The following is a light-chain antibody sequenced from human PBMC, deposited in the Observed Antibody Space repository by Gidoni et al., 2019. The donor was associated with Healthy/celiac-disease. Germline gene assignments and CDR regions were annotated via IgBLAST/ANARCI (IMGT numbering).Light chain of an antibody. CDR3: QQSYRTPLT. Sequence: DMQMTKSPSSLAASVGDRVTITCRASQSISSYLNWYQQKTGKVPKLLIYAASSLQSRVPSRFSGSGSGTDFTLTISSLQPEDFATYYCQQSYRTPLTFGGGTEVEIK. V-gene: IGKV1-39*01. CDR2: AAS. J-gene: IGKJ4*01. CDR1: QSISSY.